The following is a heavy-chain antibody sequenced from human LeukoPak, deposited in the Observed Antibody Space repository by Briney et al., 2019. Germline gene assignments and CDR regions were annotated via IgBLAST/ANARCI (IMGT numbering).Heavy chain of an antibody. CDR1: GLTFSSCA. J-gene: IGHJ4*02. Sequence: GGSLRLSCAASGLTFSSCAMSWVRQAPGKGLEWVSAISGSGESTYYADSVKGRFTISRDNSKNTLYLQMNSLRVEDTAVYYCAKETGYDSSGGFDYWGQGTLVTVSS. D-gene: IGHD3-22*01. V-gene: IGHV3-23*01. CDR2: ISGSGEST. CDR3: AKETGYDSSGGFDY.